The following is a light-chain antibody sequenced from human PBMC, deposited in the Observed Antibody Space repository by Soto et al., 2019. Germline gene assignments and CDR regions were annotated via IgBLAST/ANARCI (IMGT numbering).Light chain of an antibody. CDR2: DVS. CDR3: TSYTSSTPFYV. Sequence: QSVLSQPASVSGAPGQSIAISCTGVITDVDVYDYFSWYQQHPGQAPQLMIYDVSNRPSGVSDRFSGSKSGNTASLTISGLQAEDEADYYCTSYTSSTPFYVFGTGTKSPS. J-gene: IGLJ1*01. CDR1: ITDVDVYDY. V-gene: IGLV2-14*03.